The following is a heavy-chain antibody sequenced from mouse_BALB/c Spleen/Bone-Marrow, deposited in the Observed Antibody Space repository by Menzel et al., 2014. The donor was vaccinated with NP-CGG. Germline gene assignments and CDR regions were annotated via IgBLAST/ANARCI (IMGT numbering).Heavy chain of an antibody. Sequence: DVQPQESGPELVKPGASVKISCKAPGYSFTGYFMNWVMQSHGKSLEWIGRINPYNGDTFYNQEFKGKATLTVDKSSSTAHMELRSLASEDSAVYYCAREGGYYYGSSPYFDVWGAGTTVTVSS. CDR1: GYSFTGYF. D-gene: IGHD1-1*01. J-gene: IGHJ1*01. CDR2: INPYNGDT. V-gene: IGHV1-20*02. CDR3: AREGGYYYGSSPYFDV.